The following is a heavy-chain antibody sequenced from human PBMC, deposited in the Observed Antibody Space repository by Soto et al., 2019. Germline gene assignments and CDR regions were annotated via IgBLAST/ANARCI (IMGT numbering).Heavy chain of an antibody. CDR2: ISGSGGST. J-gene: IGHJ6*02. CDR3: AKNTAMVNYYYGMDV. D-gene: IGHD5-18*01. CDR1: RFTFSSYA. V-gene: IGHV3-23*01. Sequence: VSLRLSCAASRFTFSSYAMSWVRQAPGKGLEWVSAISGSGGSTYYADSVKGRFTISRDNSKNTLYLQMNSLRAEDTAVYYCAKNTAMVNYYYGMDVWGQATTVTVSS.